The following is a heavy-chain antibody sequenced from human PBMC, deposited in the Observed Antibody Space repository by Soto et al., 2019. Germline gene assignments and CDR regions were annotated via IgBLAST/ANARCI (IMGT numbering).Heavy chain of an antibody. CDR2: IYHSEST. CDR3: ARGSPRMRGLFDY. V-gene: IGHV4-4*02. Sequence: QVQLQESGPGLVKPSGTLSLTCDVSGVSMYSPNWWTWVRQTPGTGLQWIGEIYHSESTNYNPSLKSRVTISVDKSKNQFSLKLASLTAADTAIYFCARGSPRMRGLFDYWGQGLLVTVSS. D-gene: IGHD2-15*01. J-gene: IGHJ4*02. CDR1: GVSMYSPNW.